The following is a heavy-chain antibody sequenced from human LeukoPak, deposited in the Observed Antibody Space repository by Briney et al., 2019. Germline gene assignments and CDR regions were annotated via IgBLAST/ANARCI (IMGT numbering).Heavy chain of an antibody. CDR2: INTNTGNP. Sequence: ASVKVSCTASGYTFTSYAMNWVRQAPGQGLEWMGWINTNTGNPTYAQGFTGRFVFSLDTSVSTAYLQISSLKAEDTAVYYCARGGSRSSSGWFRWFDPWGQGTLVTVSS. J-gene: IGHJ5*02. D-gene: IGHD6-19*01. V-gene: IGHV7-4-1*02. CDR3: ARGGSRSSSGWFRWFDP. CDR1: GYTFTSYA.